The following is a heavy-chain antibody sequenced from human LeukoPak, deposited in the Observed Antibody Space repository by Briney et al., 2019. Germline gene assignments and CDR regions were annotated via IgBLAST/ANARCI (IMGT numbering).Heavy chain of an antibody. J-gene: IGHJ4*02. CDR3: AREEGLVDYCSSTSCYET. D-gene: IGHD2-2*01. V-gene: IGHV4-4*07. CDR1: GGSISSYY. CDR2: IYTSGST. Sequence: SETLSLTCTVSGGSISSYYWSWIRQPAGKGLEWIGRIYTSGSTNYNPSLKSRVTMSVDTSKNQFSLKLSSVTAADTAVYYCAREEGLVDYCSSTSCYETWGQGTLVTVSS.